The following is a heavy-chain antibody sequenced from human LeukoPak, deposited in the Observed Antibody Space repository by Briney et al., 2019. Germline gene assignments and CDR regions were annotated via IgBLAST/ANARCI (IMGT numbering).Heavy chain of an antibody. Sequence: GASVKVSCKASGGTFSSYAISWVRQAPGQGLEWMGGIIPIFGTANYAQKFQGRVTITADESTSTAYMELSSLRSDDTAVYYCARGFLHREYSSSWYGDNWFDPWGQGTLVTVSS. CDR1: GGTFSSYA. D-gene: IGHD6-13*01. CDR2: IIPIFGTA. CDR3: ARGFLHREYSSSWYGDNWFDP. J-gene: IGHJ5*02. V-gene: IGHV1-69*13.